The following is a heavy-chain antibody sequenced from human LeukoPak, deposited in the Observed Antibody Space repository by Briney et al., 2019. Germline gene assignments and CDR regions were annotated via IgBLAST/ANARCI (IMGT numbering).Heavy chain of an antibody. D-gene: IGHD4-11*01. CDR3: ARGYSNYGYAFDI. CDR2: ISSSGST. Sequence: PSETLSLTCTVSGDSISSGDYYWSWIRQPAGKGLEWIGRISSSGSTNYNPSLKSRVTISVDTSKNQFSLKLSSVTAEDTAVYYCARGYSNYGYAFDIWGQGTMVTVSS. CDR1: GDSISSGDYY. V-gene: IGHV4-61*02. J-gene: IGHJ3*02.